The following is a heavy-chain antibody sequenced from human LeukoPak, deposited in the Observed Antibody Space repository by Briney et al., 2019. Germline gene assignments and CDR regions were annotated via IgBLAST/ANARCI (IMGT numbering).Heavy chain of an antibody. CDR3: AREDGYCSGGNCYSYFDS. CDR2: IKKTGSET. Sequence: GGSLRLSCAASKFIFSNYWMSWVRQAPGKGLEWVAYIKKTGSETYYVDSVKGRFTITRDNARDSLFLQMNSLRAEDTAVYYCAREDGYCSGGNCYSYFDSWGQGTLVTVSS. D-gene: IGHD2-15*01. J-gene: IGHJ4*02. CDR1: KFIFSNYW. V-gene: IGHV3-7*01.